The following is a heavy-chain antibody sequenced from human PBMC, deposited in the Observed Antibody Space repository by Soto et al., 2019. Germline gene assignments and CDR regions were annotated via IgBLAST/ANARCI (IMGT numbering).Heavy chain of an antibody. V-gene: IGHV3-48*02. D-gene: IGHD4-4*01. CDR3: ATDGTVTTPGVLDY. J-gene: IGHJ4*02. Sequence: VQLVESGGGVVQPGRSLRLSCAASGFTFSSYAMHWVRQAPGKGLEWVSYISSSSSTIYYADSVKGRFTISRDNAKNSLYLQMNSLRDEDTAVYYCATDGTVTTPGVLDYWGQGTLVTVSS. CDR2: ISSSSSTI. CDR1: GFTFSSYA.